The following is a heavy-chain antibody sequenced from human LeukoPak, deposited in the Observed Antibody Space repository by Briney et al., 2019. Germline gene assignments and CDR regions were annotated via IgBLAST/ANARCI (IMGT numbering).Heavy chain of an antibody. J-gene: IGHJ4*02. Sequence: GGSLRLSCAASGFTFDDYAMHWVRQAPGKGLEWVSGISWNSGSIGYADSVKGRFTISRDNAKNSLYLQMNSLRAEDMALYYCAKAHDSSGWFDYWGQGTLVTVSS. CDR2: ISWNSGSI. V-gene: IGHV3-9*03. CDR3: AKAHDSSGWFDY. CDR1: GFTFDDYA. D-gene: IGHD6-19*01.